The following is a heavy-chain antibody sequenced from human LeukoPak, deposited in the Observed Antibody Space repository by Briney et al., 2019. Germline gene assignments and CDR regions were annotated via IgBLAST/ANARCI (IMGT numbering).Heavy chain of an antibody. V-gene: IGHV4-34*01. CDR3: ARGLLELGYYYYYYMDV. CDR1: GGSFSGYY. D-gene: IGHD1-7*01. Sequence: SETLSLTCAVYGGSFSGYYWSWIRQPPGKGLEWMGEINHSGSTNYNPPLRSGGTILVETTKNKSSLKLSSVTAADTAVYYCARGLLELGYYYYYYMDVWGKGTTVTVSS. CDR2: INHSGST. J-gene: IGHJ6*03.